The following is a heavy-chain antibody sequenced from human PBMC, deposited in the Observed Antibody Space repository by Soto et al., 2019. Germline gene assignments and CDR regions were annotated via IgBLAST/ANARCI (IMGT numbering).Heavy chain of an antibody. Sequence: EVQLLESGGGSVQPGGSLSLSCAASGFTFSSYAMNWVGQATGTGLEWVSGISGRGGSTYYADSVKGRFTISRDNSQNTLCLQTNSLRAEDTAVYYCAKDRVGEYVYYGMDVWGQGTTVTVSS. CDR1: GFTFSSYA. CDR2: ISGRGGST. J-gene: IGHJ6*02. D-gene: IGHD2-2*01. V-gene: IGHV3-23*01. CDR3: AKDRVGEYVYYGMDV.